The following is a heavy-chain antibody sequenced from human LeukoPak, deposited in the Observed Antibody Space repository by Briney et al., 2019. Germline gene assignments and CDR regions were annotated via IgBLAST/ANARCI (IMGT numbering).Heavy chain of an antibody. CDR1: GCTFTGYY. Sequence: ASVKVSCKASGCTFTGYYMHWVRQAPGQGLEWMGWINPNSGGTNYAQKFQGRVTMTRDTSISTAYMELSRLRSDDTAVYYCARVVFGGSDDYYFDYWGQGTLVTVSS. D-gene: IGHD4-23*01. J-gene: IGHJ4*02. CDR3: ARVVFGGSDDYYFDY. CDR2: INPNSGGT. V-gene: IGHV1-2*02.